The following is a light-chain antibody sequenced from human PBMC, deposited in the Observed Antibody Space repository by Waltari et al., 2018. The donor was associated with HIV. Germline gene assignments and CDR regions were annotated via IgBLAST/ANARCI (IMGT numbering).Light chain of an antibody. V-gene: IGKV1-8*01. CDR1: QGISSY. Sequence: AIRMTQSPSSFSASTGDKVTITCRASQGISSYLAWYQQKPGRATKLLIYGTSSLQSGVPSRFSGSGSGADFTLTICCLQSEDSATYYCQQYYSYPFPFGPGTKVDIK. CDR2: GTS. J-gene: IGKJ3*01. CDR3: QQYYSYPFP.